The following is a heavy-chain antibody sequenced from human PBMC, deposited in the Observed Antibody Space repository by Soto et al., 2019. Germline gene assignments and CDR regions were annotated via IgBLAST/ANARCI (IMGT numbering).Heavy chain of an antibody. Sequence: ASVKVSCKASGYTFTSYGISWVRPAAGPVLEWMGWISAYNGNTNYAQKLQGRVTMTTDTSTSTAYMELRSLRSDDTAVYYCARSYCSSTSCYNPYYYYYYGMDVWGQGTTVTVSS. CDR3: ARSYCSSTSCYNPYYYYYYGMDV. V-gene: IGHV1-18*04. D-gene: IGHD2-2*02. CDR1: GYTFTSYG. CDR2: ISAYNGNT. J-gene: IGHJ6*02.